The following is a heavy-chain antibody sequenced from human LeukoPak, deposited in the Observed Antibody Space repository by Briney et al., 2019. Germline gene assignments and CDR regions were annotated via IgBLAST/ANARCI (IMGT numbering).Heavy chain of an antibody. J-gene: IGHJ6*03. CDR2: IIPILGIA. D-gene: IGHD2-2*02. V-gene: IGHV1-69*04. Sequence: SVKVSCKASGGTFSSYAISWVRQAPGQGLEWMGRIIPILGIANYAQKFQGRVTITADKSTSTAYMELSSLRSEDTAVYYCARAPPKYCSSTSCYRFYYYMDVWGKGTTVTVSS. CDR1: GGTFSSYA. CDR3: ARAPPKYCSSTSCYRFYYYMDV.